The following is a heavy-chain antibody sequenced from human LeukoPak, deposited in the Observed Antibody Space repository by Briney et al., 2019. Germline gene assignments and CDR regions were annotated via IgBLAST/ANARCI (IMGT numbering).Heavy chain of an antibody. J-gene: IGHJ6*03. D-gene: IGHD2-2*01. V-gene: IGHV3-30*02. Sequence: GGSLRLSCAASGFTFSSYGMHWVRQAPGKGLEWVAVIWYDGSNKYYADSVKGRFTISRDNSKNTLYLQMNSLRAEDTAVYYCAKDFCSSTVVCYYYYMDVWGKGTTVTVSS. CDR1: GFTFSSYG. CDR2: IWYDGSNK. CDR3: AKDFCSSTVVCYYYYMDV.